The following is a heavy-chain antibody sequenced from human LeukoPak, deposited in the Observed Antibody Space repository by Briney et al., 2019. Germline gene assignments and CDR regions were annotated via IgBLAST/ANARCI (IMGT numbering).Heavy chain of an antibody. Sequence: GGSLRLSCAASGFTVSDNYMTWVRQAPGKGLEWVSSIYSAGATHYAESVKGRFTISRDNSKNTLYLQMNSLRAEDMAVYYCAKIEWERLGRAFDVWGQGTMVTVSS. CDR3: AKIEWERLGRAFDV. CDR2: IYSAGAT. D-gene: IGHD1-26*01. CDR1: GFTVSDNY. J-gene: IGHJ3*01. V-gene: IGHV3-53*01.